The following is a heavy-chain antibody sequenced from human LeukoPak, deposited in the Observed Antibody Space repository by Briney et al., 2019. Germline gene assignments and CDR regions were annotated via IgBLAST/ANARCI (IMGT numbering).Heavy chain of an antibody. J-gene: IGHJ4*02. CDR2: ISGSGGST. CDR3: ARYARELDY. D-gene: IGHD2-2*01. Sequence: PGGSLRLSCAASGFTFSSYAMSWVRQAPGKGLEWVSAISGSGGSTYYADSVKGRFTVSRDNAKNSLYLQMNSLRVEDTAVYYCARYARELDYWGQGSLVTVSS. V-gene: IGHV3-23*01. CDR1: GFTFSSYA.